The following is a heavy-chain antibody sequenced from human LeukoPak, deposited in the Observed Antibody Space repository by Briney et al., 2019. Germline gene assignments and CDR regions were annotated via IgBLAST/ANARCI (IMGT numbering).Heavy chain of an antibody. CDR3: AKISVVGDYFDY. D-gene: IGHD2-15*01. CDR1: GFTFSSYG. J-gene: IGHJ4*02. Sequence: PGRSLRLSCVASGFTFSSYGMHWVRQAPGKGLEWVAVISYDGSNKYYADSVKGRFTISRDNAKNSLYLQMNSLRAEDTALYYCAKISVVGDYFDYWGQGTLVTVSS. CDR2: ISYDGSNK. V-gene: IGHV3-30*18.